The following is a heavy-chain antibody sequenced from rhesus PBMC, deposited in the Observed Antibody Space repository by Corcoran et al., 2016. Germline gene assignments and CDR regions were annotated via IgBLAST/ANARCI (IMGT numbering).Heavy chain of an antibody. Sequence: QVQLQESGPGLVKPSETLSLTCAVSGGSISSSNWLTWIRQHPGKGLEWIGGIYSKRASTNYHPSLKSRVTISKDTSKNQFSLKLSSVTAADPAVYYCAGGDTVTTFVYWGQGVLVTVSS. CDR1: GGSISSSNWL. J-gene: IGHJ4*01. CDR2: IYSKRAST. V-gene: IGHV4S18*01. D-gene: IGHD4-23*01. CDR3: AGGDTVTTFVY.